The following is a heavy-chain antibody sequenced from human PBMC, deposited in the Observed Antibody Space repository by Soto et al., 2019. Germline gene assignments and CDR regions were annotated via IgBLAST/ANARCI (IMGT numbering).Heavy chain of an antibody. CDR1: GDSSSSGNYY. Sequence: SETLSLTCTVSGDSSSSGNYYWSWIRQPPGQGLEWIGYIFYSGTTYYNPSLKSRVTISLDTSGNQFSLKLNSVTAADTAVYYCARDLHITETTLNYYYYAMDVWGQGTTVTVYS. CDR3: ARDLHITETTLNYYYYAMDV. D-gene: IGHD1-20*01. V-gene: IGHV4-30-4*01. CDR2: IFYSGTT. J-gene: IGHJ6*02.